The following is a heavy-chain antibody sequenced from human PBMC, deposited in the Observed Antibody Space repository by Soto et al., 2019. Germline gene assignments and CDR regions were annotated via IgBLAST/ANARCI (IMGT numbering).Heavy chain of an antibody. CDR1: GFTFNAYT. CDR3: AKDSYDILTGQKRYFDS. CDR2: ISWDGGIT. D-gene: IGHD3-9*01. J-gene: IGHJ4*02. Sequence: GGSLRLSCAASGFTFNAYTMHWVRQAPGKGLEWVSLISWDGGITYYGDSVKGRFTVSRDNSDNSLYLQMTSLRSDDTAFYYCAKDSYDILTGQKRYFDSWGQGTLVTVS. V-gene: IGHV3-43*01.